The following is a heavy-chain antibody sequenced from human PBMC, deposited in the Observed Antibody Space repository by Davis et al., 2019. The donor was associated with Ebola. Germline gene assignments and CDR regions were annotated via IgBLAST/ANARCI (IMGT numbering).Heavy chain of an antibody. V-gene: IGHV1-18*04. CDR3: ARAQFPTTSDH. D-gene: IGHD1-1*01. J-gene: IGHJ4*02. CDR1: GYTFTGSY. CDR2: INPHNGNT. Sequence: ASVKVSCKASGYTFTGSYINWVRQAPGQGLEWMGWINPHNGNTNYGQNVQGRVIMTSDTATTTAYMEVGSLRSDDTAVYYCARAQFPTTSDHWGQGTLVTVSS.